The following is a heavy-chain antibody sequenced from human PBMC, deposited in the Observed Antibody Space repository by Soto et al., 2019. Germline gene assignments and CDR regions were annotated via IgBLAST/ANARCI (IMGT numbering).Heavy chain of an antibody. J-gene: IGHJ4*02. D-gene: IGHD6-19*01. CDR1: GLTLNSFA. CDR2: ISEDGGNK. V-gene: IGHV3-30-3*01. CDR3: ARRLRRTVSALRY. Sequence: QVHLVESGGGVVQAGRSLRLSCTASGLTLNSFAIHWVRQAPGKGLEWVSVISEDGGNKYFAESVRGRFLISRDNSKNTVYLHMYSLRLEDTAVYFCARRLRRTVSALRYWGQGALISVAS.